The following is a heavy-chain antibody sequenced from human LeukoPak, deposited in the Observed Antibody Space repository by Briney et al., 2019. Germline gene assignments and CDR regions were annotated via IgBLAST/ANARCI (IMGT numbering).Heavy chain of an antibody. V-gene: IGHV1-2*02. D-gene: IGHD3/OR15-3a*01. CDR2: INPNSGGT. CDR3: ARDVGGLGRGPLDY. CDR1: GYSFTGYY. J-gene: IGHJ4*02. Sequence: ASVKVSCKASGYSFTGYYMHWVRQAPGQGLDWMGWINPNSGGTNYAQQFQGRVTMTTDTSISSVYMDLSRLRSDDTAVYYCARDVGGLGRGPLDYWGQGTLVTVSS.